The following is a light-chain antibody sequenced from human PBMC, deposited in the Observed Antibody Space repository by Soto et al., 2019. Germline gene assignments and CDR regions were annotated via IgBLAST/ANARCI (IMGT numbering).Light chain of an antibody. V-gene: IGKV3-11*01. CDR1: QSVTTY. J-gene: IGKJ1*01. Sequence: EIVLTQSPATLSLSPGERANISCRASQSVTTYLAWYQQKPGQAPRLLIYDASDRATGIPARFSGSGSGTDFTLTISSLEPEDFAVYYCQQYGSSSTWTFGQGTKVDIK. CDR3: QQYGSSSTWT. CDR2: DAS.